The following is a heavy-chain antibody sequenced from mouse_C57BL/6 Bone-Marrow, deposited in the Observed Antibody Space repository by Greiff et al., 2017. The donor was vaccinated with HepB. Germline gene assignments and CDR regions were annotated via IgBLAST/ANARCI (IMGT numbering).Heavy chain of an antibody. CDR1: GFNIKDYY. Sequence: EVQLQQSGAELVRPGASVKLSCTASGFNIKDYYMHWVKRRPEQGLEWIGRIDPEDGDTEYAPKFQGTATMTADTYSNTAYLQLSSLTSEDTAVYYCTTYDYALEGYFDYWGQGTTLTVSS. J-gene: IGHJ2*01. V-gene: IGHV14-1*01. D-gene: IGHD2-4*01. CDR3: TTYDYALEGYFDY. CDR2: IDPEDGDT.